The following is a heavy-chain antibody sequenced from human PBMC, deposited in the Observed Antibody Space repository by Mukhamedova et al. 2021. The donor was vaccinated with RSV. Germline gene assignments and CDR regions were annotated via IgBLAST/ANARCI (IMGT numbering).Heavy chain of an antibody. V-gene: IGHV1-18*01. CDR3: ARDRADYGGNSRFDY. Sequence: RVTLTTDTSTSTAYMELRSLRSDDTAVYYCARDRADYGGNSRFDYWGQGTLVTVSS. D-gene: IGHD4-23*01. J-gene: IGHJ4*02.